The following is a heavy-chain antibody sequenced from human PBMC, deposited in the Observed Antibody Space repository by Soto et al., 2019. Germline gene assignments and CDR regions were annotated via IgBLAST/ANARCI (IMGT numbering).Heavy chain of an antibody. J-gene: IGHJ4*02. CDR3: ARRLPASYSHY. V-gene: IGHV4-39*02. CDR2: IYHSGST. Sequence: SETLSLTCTVSGDSISSGTYFWGWVRQPPGKGLEWIGSIYHSGSTYYNPSLKSRVTISVETSKNHFSLKLRSVTAADTAVYYCARRLPASYSHYWGKGPLLSVST. CDR1: GDSISSGTYF.